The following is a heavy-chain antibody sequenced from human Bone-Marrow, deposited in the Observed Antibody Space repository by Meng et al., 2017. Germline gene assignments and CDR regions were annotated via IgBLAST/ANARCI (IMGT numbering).Heavy chain of an antibody. CDR2: IDTNTGNP. Sequence: ASVKVSCKASGYTFTHYAINWLRQAPGQGLEWMGWIDTNTGNPTYAQGFTGRFVFSLDTSVSTAYLQISSLKADDTAVYYCTRDGYSDCSSTSCFDYWGQGTLVT. D-gene: IGHD2-2*01. CDR3: TRDGYSDCSSTSCFDY. J-gene: IGHJ4*02. CDR1: GYTFTHYA. V-gene: IGHV7-4-1*02.